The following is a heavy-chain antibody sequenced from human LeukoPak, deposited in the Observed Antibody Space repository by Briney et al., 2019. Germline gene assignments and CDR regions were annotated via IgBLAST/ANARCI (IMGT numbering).Heavy chain of an antibody. CDR1: GFTFSSYS. V-gene: IGHV3-21*01. CDR2: ISSSSSYI. Sequence: GGSLRLSCAASGFTFSSYSMNWVRQAPGKGLEWFSSISSSSSYIYYADSVKGRFTISRDNAKNSLYLQMNSLRAEDTAVYYCAYGLARLPNWFDPWGQGTLVTVSS. CDR3: AYGLARLPNWFDP. D-gene: IGHD2-21*02. J-gene: IGHJ5*02.